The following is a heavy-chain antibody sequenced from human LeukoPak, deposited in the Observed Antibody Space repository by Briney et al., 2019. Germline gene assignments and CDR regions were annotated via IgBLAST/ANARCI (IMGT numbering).Heavy chain of an antibody. CDR2: INHSGST. CDR1: GGSFSGYY. J-gene: IGHJ4*02. V-gene: IGHV4-34*01. Sequence: SETLSLTCAVYGGSFSGYYWSWIRQPPGKGLEWIGEINHSGSTNYNPSLKSRVTISVDTCKNQFSLKLSSVTAADTAVYYCARGEWYIDYWGQGTLVTVSS. D-gene: IGHD2-8*01. CDR3: ARGEWYIDY.